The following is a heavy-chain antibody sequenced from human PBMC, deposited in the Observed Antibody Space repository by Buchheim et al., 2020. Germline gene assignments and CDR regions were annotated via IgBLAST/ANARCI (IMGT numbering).Heavy chain of an antibody. CDR1: GFSFSNFA. D-gene: IGHD1-1*01. Sequence: EVQLLESGGGLVQPGGSLRLSCAASGFSFSNFAMSWVRQAPEKGLQGVSSISGSGGGIYYTHSVTGRISISRDNSKHTLYLQMNSLRDDDTAVYYCAKECPLEPPFDSWGQGTL. CDR3: AKECPLEPPFDS. CDR2: ISGSGGGI. J-gene: IGHJ4*02. V-gene: IGHV3-23*01.